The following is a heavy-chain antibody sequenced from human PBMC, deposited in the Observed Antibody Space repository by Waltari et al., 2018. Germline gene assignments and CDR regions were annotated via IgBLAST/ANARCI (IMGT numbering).Heavy chain of an antibody. CDR3: ARGHPFTIVSPRYYYYYYMDV. V-gene: IGHV4-34*01. J-gene: IGHJ6*03. D-gene: IGHD3-9*01. Sequence: QVHLQQWGAGLLKPSETLSLTCGVYSGSLTGYHWNWIRQAPGKGLEWIGDINHSGNTDYNPPLESRGTISADTSKNQFSLHLTSVTAADTAVYYCARGHPFTIVSPRYYYYYYMDVWDKGTAVTVSS. CDR1: SGSLTGYH. CDR2: INHSGNT.